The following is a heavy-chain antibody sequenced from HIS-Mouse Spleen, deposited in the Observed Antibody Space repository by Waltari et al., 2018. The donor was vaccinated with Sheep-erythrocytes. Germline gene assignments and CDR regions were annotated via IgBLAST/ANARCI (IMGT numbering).Heavy chain of an antibody. CDR1: GFPFRSYS. CDR2: ISSSSSYI. D-gene: IGHD1-26*01. J-gene: IGHJ4*02. Sequence: EVQLVESGGGMVKPGGSLSLSCAASGFPFRSYSMTWVRQAPGKGLEWVSSISSSSSYIYYADSVKGRFTISRDNAKNSLYLQMNSLRAEDTAVYYCARVASGATFDYWGQGTLVTVSS. V-gene: IGHV3-21*01. CDR3: ARVASGATFDY.